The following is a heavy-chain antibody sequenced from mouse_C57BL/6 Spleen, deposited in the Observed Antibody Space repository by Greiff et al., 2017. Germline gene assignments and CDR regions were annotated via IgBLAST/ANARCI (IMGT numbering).Heavy chain of an antibody. D-gene: IGHD2-1*01. CDR2: INPSSGYT. Sequence: QVQLQQSGAELARPGASVKMSCKASGYTFTSYTMHWVKQRPGQGLEWIGYINPSSGYTKYNQKFKDKATLTADTSSNTAYLQLSSLTSEDTAVYYCAREGGNFYFDYWGQGTTLTVSS. J-gene: IGHJ2*01. V-gene: IGHV1-4*01. CDR1: GYTFTSYT. CDR3: AREGGNFYFDY.